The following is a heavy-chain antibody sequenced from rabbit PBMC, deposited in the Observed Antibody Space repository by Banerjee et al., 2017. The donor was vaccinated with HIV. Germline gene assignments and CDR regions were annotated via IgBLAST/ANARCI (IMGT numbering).Heavy chain of an antibody. D-gene: IGHD1-1*01. Sequence: QSLEESGGGLAKPGASLTLTCTASGIDFSSYYYICWVRQAPGKGLEWIGCIVTGSSGNIYYASWAKGRFAISETSSTTVTLQMTSLTAADTATYFCSRAVSGYDYGMDLWGPGTLVTVS. V-gene: IGHV1S40*01. CDR1: GIDFSSYYY. CDR2: IVTGSSGNI. CDR3: SRAVSGYDYGMDL. J-gene: IGHJ6*01.